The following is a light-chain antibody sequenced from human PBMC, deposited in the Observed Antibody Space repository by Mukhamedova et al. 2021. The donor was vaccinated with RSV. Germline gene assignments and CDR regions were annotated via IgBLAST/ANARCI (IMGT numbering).Light chain of an antibody. J-gene: IGKJ5*01. CDR3: LHHNTYPIT. Sequence: WYQRRVHGKAPKRLIYAASSLQSGVPSRFSGSGSGTEFTLTISSLQPEDFATYYCLHHNTYPITFGQGTRLEIK. V-gene: IGKV1-17*01. CDR2: AAS.